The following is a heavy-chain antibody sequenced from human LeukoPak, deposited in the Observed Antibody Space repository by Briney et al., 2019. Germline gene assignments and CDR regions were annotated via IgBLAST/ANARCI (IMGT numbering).Heavy chain of an antibody. CDR2: INHSGST. CDR3: ARDTGRWLLKYYFDY. J-gene: IGHJ4*02. Sequence: PSETLSLTCAVYGGSFSGYHWSWIRQPPGKGLERIGEINHSGSTNYNPSLKSRVTISVDTSKNQFSLKLSSVTAADTAVYYCARDTGRWLLKYYFDYWGQGTLVTVSS. D-gene: IGHD2-21*02. CDR1: GGSFSGYH. V-gene: IGHV4-34*01.